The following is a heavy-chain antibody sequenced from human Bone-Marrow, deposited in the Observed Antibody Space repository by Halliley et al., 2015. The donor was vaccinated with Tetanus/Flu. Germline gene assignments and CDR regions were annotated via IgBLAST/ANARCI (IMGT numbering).Heavy chain of an antibody. J-gene: IGHJ6*02. Sequence: TLSLTCTVSGGSIRGFYWSWIRQPPGKGQERNGHFYYNGESNYNPSLKSRVSITLDMSKNQFSLKLTSVTAADTAVYFCARDRAAAASTFYPVELGGRGQGATVSFSS. CDR2: FYYNGES. CDR3: ARDRAAAASTFYPVELGG. CDR1: GGSIRGFY. V-gene: IGHV4-59*01. D-gene: IGHD3-10*01.